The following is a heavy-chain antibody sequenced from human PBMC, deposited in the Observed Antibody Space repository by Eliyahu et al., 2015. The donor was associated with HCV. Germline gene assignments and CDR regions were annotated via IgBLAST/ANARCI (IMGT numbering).Heavy chain of an antibody. CDR2: FYYSGKT. CDR3: ARQDISNFYYYHMDV. J-gene: IGHJ6*03. Sequence: QLQLEESGPGLVKPSETLSLTCTVSGDSISNRGYYWAWIRQPPGKGLEWIGNFYYSGKTYYNPSLKSRVTISVDLSKNQFSLELSSVTAADTALYYCARQDISNFYYYHMDVWGKGTTVSVSS. CDR1: GDSISNRGYY. D-gene: IGHD3-9*01. V-gene: IGHV4-39*01.